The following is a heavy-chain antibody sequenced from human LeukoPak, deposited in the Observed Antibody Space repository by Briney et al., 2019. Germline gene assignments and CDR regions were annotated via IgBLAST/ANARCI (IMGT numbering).Heavy chain of an antibody. CDR2: INQSGRT. V-gene: IGHV4-34*01. CDR1: GGSLSGYY. J-gene: IGHJ5*02. CDR3: ARKGGGQLVNTRRWFDP. Sequence: SETLSLTCAVYGGSLSGYYWSWIRQPPGKGLEWIGEINQSGRTNYNPSLKSRVTISVDTSKKHFSLILSSVTAADTAIYFGARKGGGQLVNTRRWFDPWGQGTLVTVSS. D-gene: IGHD6-13*01.